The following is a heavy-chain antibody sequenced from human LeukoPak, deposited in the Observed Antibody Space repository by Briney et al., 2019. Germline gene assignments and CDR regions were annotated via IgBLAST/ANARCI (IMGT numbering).Heavy chain of an antibody. CDR2: ISSSGSTI. D-gene: IGHD2-21*02. CDR1: GFTFSSYE. J-gene: IGHJ6*03. V-gene: IGHV3-48*03. CDR3: ARDCGGDCYSPVYYYYYMDV. Sequence: GGSLRLSCAASGFTFSSYEMNWVRQAPGKGLEWVSYISSSGSTIYYADSVKGRFTISRDNAKNSLYLQMNSLRAEDTAVYYCARDCGGDCYSPVYYYYYMDVWGKGTTVTISS.